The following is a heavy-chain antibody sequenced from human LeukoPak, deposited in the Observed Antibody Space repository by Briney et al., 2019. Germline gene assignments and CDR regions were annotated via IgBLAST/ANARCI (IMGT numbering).Heavy chain of an antibody. CDR1: GFTFSSYS. V-gene: IGHV3-21*05. CDR2: ISSSTSYI. Sequence: PVGSLRLSCAASGFTFSSYSMNWVRQAPGKGLEWVSYISSSTSYIYYADSVKGRFTISRDNAKNSLYLQMNSLRAEDTAVYYCARESTAMARGCFDYWGQGTLVTVSS. J-gene: IGHJ4*02. D-gene: IGHD5-18*01. CDR3: ARESTAMARGCFDY.